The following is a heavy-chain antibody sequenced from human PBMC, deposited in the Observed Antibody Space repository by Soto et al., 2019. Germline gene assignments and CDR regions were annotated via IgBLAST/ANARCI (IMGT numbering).Heavy chain of an antibody. CDR2: IYSGGST. V-gene: IGHV3-53*02. J-gene: IGHJ4*02. Sequence: EVQLVETGGGLIQPGGSLRLSCAASGFTVSSNYMSWVRQAPGKGLEWVSVIYSGGSTYYADSVKGRFTISRDNSKNTLYLQMNSLRAEDTAVYYCARSPERAIFGVVHWGQGTLVTVSS. D-gene: IGHD3-3*01. CDR1: GFTVSSNY. CDR3: ARSPERAIFGVVH.